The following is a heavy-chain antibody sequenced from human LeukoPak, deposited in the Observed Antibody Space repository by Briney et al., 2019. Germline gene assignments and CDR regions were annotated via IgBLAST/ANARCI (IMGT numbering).Heavy chain of an antibody. CDR3: ARRVYYDSSGYRDAFDI. CDR1: SGSISSSSYY. V-gene: IGHV4-39*01. J-gene: IGHJ3*02. CDR2: IYYSGST. Sequence: PSETLSLTCTVSSGSISSSSYYWGWIRQPPGKGLEWIGSIYYSGSTYYNPSLKSRVTISIDTVKNQFSLKLSSVTAADTAVYYCARRVYYDSSGYRDAFDIWGQGTMVTVSS. D-gene: IGHD3-22*01.